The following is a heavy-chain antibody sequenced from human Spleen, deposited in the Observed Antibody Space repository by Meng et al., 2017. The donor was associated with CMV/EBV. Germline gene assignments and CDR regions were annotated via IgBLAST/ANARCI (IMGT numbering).Heavy chain of an antibody. Sequence: QVLLVQSGAEVKNPGASVKVSCRTSGYLFTSYDINWVRQATGKGLEWMGWMNPNSGQTGYAKKFQGRVSSTRNTSMRIAYMELSSLRSEDTAVYFCARTQSYYGSGTYNWFDPWGQGTLVTVSS. V-gene: IGHV1-8*01. CDR2: MNPNSGQT. CDR1: GYLFTSYD. CDR3: ARTQSYYGSGTYNWFDP. J-gene: IGHJ5*02. D-gene: IGHD3-10*01.